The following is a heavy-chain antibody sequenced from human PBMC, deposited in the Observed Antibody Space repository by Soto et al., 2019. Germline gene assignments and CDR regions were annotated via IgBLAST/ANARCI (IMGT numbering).Heavy chain of an antibody. Sequence: GGSLRLSCAASGFTFDDYAMHWVRQAPGKGLEWVSGISWNCANIGYAGSVKGRFTISRDNAKNSLYLQMNSLRAEDTALYYCAKSTSYGRTAAGVLDYWGQGTLVTVSS. V-gene: IGHV3-9*01. D-gene: IGHD6-13*01. CDR2: ISWNCANI. J-gene: IGHJ4*02. CDR1: GFTFDDYA. CDR3: AKSTSYGRTAAGVLDY.